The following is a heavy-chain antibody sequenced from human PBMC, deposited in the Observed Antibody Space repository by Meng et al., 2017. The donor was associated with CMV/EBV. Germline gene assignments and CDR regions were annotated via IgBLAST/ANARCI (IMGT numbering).Heavy chain of an antibody. Sequence: GESLKISCAASGFTFSSYWMHWVRQAPGKGLEWVSVIYSGGSTYYADSVKGRFTISRDNSKNTLYLQMNSLGAEDTAVYYCARGYCSSTSCTNYYYYYYGMDVWGQGTTVTVSS. D-gene: IGHD2-2*01. CDR1: GFTFSSYW. CDR3: ARGYCSSTSCTNYYYYYYGMDV. J-gene: IGHJ6*02. V-gene: IGHV3-53*01. CDR2: IYSGGST.